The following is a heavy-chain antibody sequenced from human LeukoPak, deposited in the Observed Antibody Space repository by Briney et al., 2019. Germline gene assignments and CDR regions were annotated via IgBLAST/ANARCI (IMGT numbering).Heavy chain of an antibody. CDR3: ATVRIAAAGNPFDY. CDR1: GYTLTELS. D-gene: IGHD6-13*01. V-gene: IGHV1-24*01. J-gene: IGHJ4*02. CDR2: FDPEDGET. Sequence: ASVKVSCKVSGYTLTELSLHWARQAPGKGLEWMGGFDPEDGETIYAQKFQGRVTMTEDTSTDTAYMELSSLRSEDTAVYYCATVRIAAAGNPFDYWGQGTLVTVSS.